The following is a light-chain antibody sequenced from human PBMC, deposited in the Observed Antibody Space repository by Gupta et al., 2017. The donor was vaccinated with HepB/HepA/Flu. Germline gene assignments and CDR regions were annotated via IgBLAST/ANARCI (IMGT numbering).Light chain of an antibody. CDR2: DVS. J-gene: IGLJ2*01. Sequence: QSALTQPRSVSGSPGQSVTISCTGTSSDVGGYNYVSWYQQHPGKAPKLMIYDVSKRPSGVPDRFSGSKSGNTASMTISGLQAEDEADYYCGSEAGSYNVVVFGGGTKLTVL. CDR3: GSEAGSYNVVV. CDR1: SSDVGGYNY. V-gene: IGLV2-11*01.